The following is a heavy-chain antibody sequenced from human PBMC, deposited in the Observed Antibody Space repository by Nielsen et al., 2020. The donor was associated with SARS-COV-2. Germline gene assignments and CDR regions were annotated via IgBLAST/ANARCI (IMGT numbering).Heavy chain of an antibody. CDR2: IKSKTDGGTT. CDR1: GFTFSNAW. D-gene: IGHD3-22*01. J-gene: IGHJ4*02. V-gene: IGHV3-15*01. Sequence: GESLKISCAASGFTFSNAWMSWVRQAPGKGLEWVGRIKSKTDGGTTDYAAPVKGRFTISRDDSKNTLYLQMNSLKTEDTAVYYCTTEYYYDSSGYYRYWGQGTLVTVSS. CDR3: TTEYYYDSSGYYRY.